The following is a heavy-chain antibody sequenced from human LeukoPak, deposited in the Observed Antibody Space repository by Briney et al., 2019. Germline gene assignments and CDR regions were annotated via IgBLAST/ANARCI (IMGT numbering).Heavy chain of an antibody. J-gene: IGHJ4*02. Sequence: PSETLSFTGTGSGGSIFSISYYWRWIRQPPGKGLEWIGSIYYRGSTHYNPSLKSRVTISVDTSKNQLSLKLSSVTAADTAVYYCARDNYYGSGSYFDYWGQGTLVTVSS. CDR3: ARDNYYGSGSYFDY. V-gene: IGHV4-39*02. CDR2: IYYRGST. CDR1: GGSIFSISYY. D-gene: IGHD3-10*01.